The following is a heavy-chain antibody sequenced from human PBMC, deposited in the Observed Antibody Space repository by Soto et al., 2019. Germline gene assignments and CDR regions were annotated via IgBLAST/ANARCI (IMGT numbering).Heavy chain of an antibody. J-gene: IGHJ4*03. D-gene: IGHD3-3*01. CDR2: ISTHNGNT. CDR3: AGRPPTFAPDF. Sequence: QVQLVQSGAEVKKPGASVKVSCKASGYTFTSYDISWVRQAPGQGLEWMGWISTHNGNTNYAQKLQGRVTMTPDTATRTAYMELGSLRSDGTAVHYCAGRPPTFAPDFRGQGTLGPV. V-gene: IGHV1-18*04. CDR1: GYTFTSYD.